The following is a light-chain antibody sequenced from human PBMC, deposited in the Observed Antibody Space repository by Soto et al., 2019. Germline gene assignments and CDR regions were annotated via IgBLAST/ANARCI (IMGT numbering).Light chain of an antibody. J-gene: IGLJ2*01. CDR2: DVS. Sequence: QSALTQPASVSGSPGQSITISRTGTSSDVGYYNYVSWYQQHPGKAPRLMIYDVSYRPSGVSNRFSGFKSGNTASLTISGLQAEDEADYYCSSYTTSSTVVFGGGTQLTVL. CDR1: SSDVGYYNY. CDR3: SSYTTSSTVV. V-gene: IGLV2-14*03.